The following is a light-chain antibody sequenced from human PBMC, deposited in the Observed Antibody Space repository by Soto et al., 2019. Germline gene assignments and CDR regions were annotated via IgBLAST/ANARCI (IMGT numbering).Light chain of an antibody. CDR1: SSDVGGYNY. V-gene: IGLV2-8*01. Sequence: QSVLTQPPSASGYPGQSVAISCTGTSSDVGGYNYVSWYQQHPGKAPKLMIYEVNKRASGVPDRFSGSKSGNTASLTVSGLQPEDEADYYCSSYAGRSNVFGTGTNVTAL. CDR2: EVN. CDR3: SSYAGRSNV. J-gene: IGLJ1*01.